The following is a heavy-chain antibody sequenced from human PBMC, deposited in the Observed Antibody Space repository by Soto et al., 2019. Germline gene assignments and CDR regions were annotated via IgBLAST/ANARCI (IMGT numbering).Heavy chain of an antibody. D-gene: IGHD3-22*01. Sequence: EVQLVESGGGLVKPGGSLRLSCAASGFTFSSYSMNWVRQAPGKGLEWVSSISSSSYIYYADSVKGRFTISRDNAKNSLYLQMNSLRAEDTAVYYCARGLYYYDSSGYYGNWGQGTLVTVSS. V-gene: IGHV3-21*01. CDR1: GFTFSSYS. J-gene: IGHJ4*02. CDR3: ARGLYYYDSSGYYGN. CDR2: ISSSSYI.